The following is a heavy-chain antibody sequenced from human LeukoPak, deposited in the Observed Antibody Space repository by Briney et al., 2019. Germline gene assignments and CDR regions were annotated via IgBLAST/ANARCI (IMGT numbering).Heavy chain of an antibody. V-gene: IGHV3-30*18. D-gene: IGHD2-2*01. CDR2: ISYDGSNK. Sequence: GGSLRLSCAASGFTFSDYYMSWIRQAPGKGLEWVAVISYDGSNKFYADSVKGRFTISRDNSKNTLYLQMNSLRAEDTAVYYCAKDRGSCSSTSCYYFDYWGQGTLVTVSS. J-gene: IGHJ4*02. CDR3: AKDRGSCSSTSCYYFDY. CDR1: GFTFSDYY.